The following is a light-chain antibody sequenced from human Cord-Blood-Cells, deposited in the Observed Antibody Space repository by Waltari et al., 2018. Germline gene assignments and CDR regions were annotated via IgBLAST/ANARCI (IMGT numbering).Light chain of an antibody. CDR3: QQYNNWPLAFT. CDR2: GAS. J-gene: IGKJ3*01. V-gene: IGKV3-15*01. Sequence: EIVMTQSPATLSVSPGERTTLSCRASQSVSSNLAWYQQKPGQAPRPLIYGASTRATGIPARFSGSGSGTEFTLTISSLQSEDFAVYYCQQYNNWPLAFTFGPGTKVDIK. CDR1: QSVSSN.